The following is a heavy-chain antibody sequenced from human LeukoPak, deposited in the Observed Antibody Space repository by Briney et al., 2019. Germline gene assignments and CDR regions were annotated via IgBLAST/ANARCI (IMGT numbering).Heavy chain of an antibody. D-gene: IGHD6-13*01. CDR1: GFTFSSYA. V-gene: IGHV3-23*01. Sequence: GGSLRLSCAASGFTFSSYAMSWVRQAPGKGLEWVSAISGSGGSTYYADSVKGWFTISRDNSKNTLYLQMNSLRAEDTAVYYCAKVTGIAAAGTADYWGQGTLVTVSS. J-gene: IGHJ4*02. CDR2: ISGSGGST. CDR3: AKVTGIAAAGTADY.